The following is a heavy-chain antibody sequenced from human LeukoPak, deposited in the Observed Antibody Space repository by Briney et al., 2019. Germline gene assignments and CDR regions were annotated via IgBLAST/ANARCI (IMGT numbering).Heavy chain of an antibody. CDR2: INSDGRTT. V-gene: IGHV3-74*01. Sequence: GGSLRLSCAAAGFTFSTYLMHWVRQVPGKRLVWVSRINSDGRTTGYADSVKGRFTISRDNAKNTLYLQMNSLRVEDTAVYYCGSPRTFSGRNVLDMWGQGTMVTVSS. CDR3: GSPRTFSGRNVLDM. CDR1: GFTFSTYL. D-gene: IGHD3-10*02. J-gene: IGHJ3*02.